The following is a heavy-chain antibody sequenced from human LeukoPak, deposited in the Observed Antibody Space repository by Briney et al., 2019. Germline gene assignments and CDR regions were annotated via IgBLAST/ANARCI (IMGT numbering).Heavy chain of an antibody. CDR3: ARGAPTVSESSAYYFRYFDY. CDR2: IYDGGNT. D-gene: IGHD3-22*01. Sequence: SETLSLTCTVSGGSISSYYWSWIRQPPGKGLEWIGYIYDGGNTYYNPSLNSRVTISEDRSKNQFSLKLSSVTAADTAVYYCARGAPTVSESSAYYFRYFDYWGQGTLVTVSS. CDR1: GGSISSYY. J-gene: IGHJ4*02. V-gene: IGHV4-59*12.